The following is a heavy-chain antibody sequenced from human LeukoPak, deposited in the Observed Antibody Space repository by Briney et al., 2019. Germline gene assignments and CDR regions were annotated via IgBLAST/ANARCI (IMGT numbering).Heavy chain of an antibody. CDR2: IKQDGSEK. CDR3: ARDEHQYFHATSGRLDC. J-gene: IGHJ4*02. CDR1: GFTFSDYW. V-gene: IGHV3-7*04. Sequence: PGGSLRLSCAASGFTFSDYWMGWVRQAPGRGLEWVANIKQDGSEKYYGESVRGRLTISRDNAKNSVYLQMNSLRVEDTAVYYCARDEHQYFHATSGRLDCWGQGTLVTVSS. D-gene: IGHD3-22*01.